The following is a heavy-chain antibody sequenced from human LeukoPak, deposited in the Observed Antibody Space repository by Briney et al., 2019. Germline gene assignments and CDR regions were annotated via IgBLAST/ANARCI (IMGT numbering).Heavy chain of an antibody. CDR2: INPSGGST. CDR3: ARRGYSYGDFDY. J-gene: IGHJ4*02. D-gene: IGHD5-18*01. Sequence: ASVRVSCKASGYTFTSYYMHWVRQAPGQGLEWMGIINPSGGSTSYAQKFQGRVTMTRDMSTSTVYMELSSLRSEDTAVYYCARRGYSYGDFDYWGQGTLVTVSS. V-gene: IGHV1-46*01. CDR1: GYTFTSYY.